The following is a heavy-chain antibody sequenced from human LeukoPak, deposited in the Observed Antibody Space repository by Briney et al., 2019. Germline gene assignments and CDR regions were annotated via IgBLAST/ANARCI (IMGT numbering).Heavy chain of an antibody. V-gene: IGHV3-21*01. J-gene: IGHJ6*03. CDR1: GFTFSSYS. Sequence: GGSLRLSCAASGFTFSSYSMNWVRQAPAKGLEGVSSISSSSSYIYYADSVKGRFTISRDNAKNSLYLQMNSLRAEDTAVYYCARYLATSYYYYYYMDVWGKGTTVTVSS. CDR3: ARYLATSYYYYYYMDV. D-gene: IGHD5-12*01. CDR2: ISSSSSYI.